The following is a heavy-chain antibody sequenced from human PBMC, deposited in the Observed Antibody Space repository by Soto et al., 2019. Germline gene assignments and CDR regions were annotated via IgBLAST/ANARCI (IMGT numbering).Heavy chain of an antibody. V-gene: IGHV1-18*01. J-gene: IGHJ5*02. CDR3: ARDSKARGGSYGHWFDP. Sequence: GASVKVSCKASGYTFTSYGIRWVRQAPGQGLEWMGWISAYNGNTNYAQKLRGRVTMTTDTSTSTAYKELRSLRSDVTAFYYCARDSKARGGSYGHWFDPWGQGTLVTVSS. CDR1: GYTFTSYG. CDR2: ISAYNGNT. D-gene: IGHD1-26*01.